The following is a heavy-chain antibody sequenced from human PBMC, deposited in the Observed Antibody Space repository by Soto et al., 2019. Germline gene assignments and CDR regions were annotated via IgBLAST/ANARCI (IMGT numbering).Heavy chain of an antibody. CDR2: MNPDSANT. V-gene: IGHV1-8*01. J-gene: IGHJ4*02. Sequence: QVHLVQSGAEVKQPGASVKVSCRTSGYTFTHYDISWVRQTTGQGLEWMGWMNPDSANTGYAHKFQGRVTLTRDTSISTAYMELNSLTSEDTATYYCARARRDQLLSDYWGQGSLVIVSS. CDR3: ARARRDQLLSDY. D-gene: IGHD1-26*01. CDR1: GYTFTHYD.